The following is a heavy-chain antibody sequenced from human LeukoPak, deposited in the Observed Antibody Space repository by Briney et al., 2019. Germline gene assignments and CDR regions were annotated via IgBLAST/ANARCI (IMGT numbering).Heavy chain of an antibody. V-gene: IGHV3-30*02. CDR3: AKDYSSGWTEYFQH. Sequence: PGGSLRLSCAASGFTFSSYGMHWVRQAPGKGLEWVAVIWYDGSNKYYADSVKGRFTISRDNSKNTLYLQMNSLRAEDTAVYYCAKDYSSGWTEYFQHWGQGTLVTVSS. CDR2: IWYDGSNK. D-gene: IGHD6-19*01. J-gene: IGHJ1*01. CDR1: GFTFSSYG.